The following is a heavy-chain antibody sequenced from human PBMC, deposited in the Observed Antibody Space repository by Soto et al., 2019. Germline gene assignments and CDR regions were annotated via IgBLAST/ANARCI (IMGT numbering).Heavy chain of an antibody. D-gene: IGHD6-13*01. V-gene: IGHV1-2*04. Sequence: QVQLVQSGAEVKKPGASVKVSCKASGYTFTGYYMHWVRQAPGQGLEWMGWIHPNCGGTNYAQKFKGWVTMPRDTSISTADRELSRPRSDDTAVYYCARGSRYSSSWYPRASWFDPWGQGTLVTVSS. CDR1: GYTFTGYY. CDR2: IHPNCGGT. J-gene: IGHJ5*02. CDR3: ARGSRYSSSWYPRASWFDP.